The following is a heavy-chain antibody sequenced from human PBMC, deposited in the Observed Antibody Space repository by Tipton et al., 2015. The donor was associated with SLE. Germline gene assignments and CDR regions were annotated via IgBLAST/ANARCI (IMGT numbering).Heavy chain of an antibody. CDR3: ARDRSSVSD. D-gene: IGHD5/OR15-5a*01. Sequence: GLVKPSETLSLTCSVSGDSITSYYWSWFRQSTGRGLEWIGSIYYSANTYYNPSLTSRVTISLDTSKNRFSLKLTSVTAADTAVYFCARDRSSVSDWGQGTQVIVSP. CDR2: IYYSANT. CDR1: GDSITSYY. V-gene: IGHV4-4*07. J-gene: IGHJ4*02.